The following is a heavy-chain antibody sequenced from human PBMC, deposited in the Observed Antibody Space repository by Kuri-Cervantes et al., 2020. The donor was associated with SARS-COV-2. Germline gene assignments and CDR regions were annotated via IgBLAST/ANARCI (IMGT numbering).Heavy chain of an antibody. CDR1: GFTFSSYG. D-gene: IGHD4-17*01. CDR3: AKGALKDYGNRFDP. J-gene: IGHJ5*02. Sequence: GGSLRLSCAASGFTFSSYGMHWVRQAPGKGLEWVAFIRYDGSNKYYADSVKGRFTISRDNSKNTLYLQMNSLRAEDTAVYYCAKGALKDYGNRFDPWGQGTLVTVSS. CDR2: IRYDGSNK. V-gene: IGHV3-30*02.